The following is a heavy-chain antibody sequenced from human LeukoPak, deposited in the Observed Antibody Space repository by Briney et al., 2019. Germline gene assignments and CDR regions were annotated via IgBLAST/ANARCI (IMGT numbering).Heavy chain of an antibody. Sequence: SQTLSLTCTVSGGSISSGGYYWSWIRQHPGKGLEWIGYTYYSGSTYYNPSLKSRVTISVDTSKNQFSLKLSSVTAADTAVYYCARGVYDFWSGYFDYWGQGTLVTVSS. CDR1: GGSISSGGYY. D-gene: IGHD3-3*01. V-gene: IGHV4-31*03. CDR3: ARGVYDFWSGYFDY. CDR2: TYYSGST. J-gene: IGHJ4*02.